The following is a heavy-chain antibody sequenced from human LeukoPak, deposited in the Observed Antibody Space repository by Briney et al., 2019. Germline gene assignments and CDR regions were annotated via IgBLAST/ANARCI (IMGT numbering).Heavy chain of an antibody. J-gene: IGHJ6*04. D-gene: IGHD3-10*02. CDR2: ISTTSGNI. V-gene: IGHV3-21*01. CDR3: AELGITMIGGV. CDR1: GFTFSSYS. Sequence: PGGSLRLSCAASGFTFSSYSMNWVRQAPGKVLEWVAAISTTSGNIYYADSVKGRFTISRDNAKNSLYLQMNSLRAEDTAVYYCAELGITMIGGVWGRGTTVTISS.